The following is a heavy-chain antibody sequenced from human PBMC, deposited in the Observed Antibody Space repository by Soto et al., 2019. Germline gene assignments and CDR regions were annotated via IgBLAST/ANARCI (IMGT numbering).Heavy chain of an antibody. CDR2: INWNSGIT. CDR3: TKGRGALTVVSNWFDP. J-gene: IGHJ5*02. CDR1: GFTFEDHA. Sequence: EVQLVESGGGLVQPGKSLKLSCVAIGFTFEDHAMHWIRQVPGKGLEWVAGINWNSGITGYADSVKGRFTISRDNANNSLHLEMNSLKSEDTALYYCTKGRGALTVVSNWFDPWGKGTPVTVSS. V-gene: IGHV3-9*01. D-gene: IGHD3-22*01.